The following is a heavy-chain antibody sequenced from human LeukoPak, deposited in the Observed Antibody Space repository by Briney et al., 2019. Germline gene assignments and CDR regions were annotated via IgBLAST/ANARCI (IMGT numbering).Heavy chain of an antibody. CDR1: GGSFSGYY. Sequence: SETLSLTCAVYGGSFSGYYWSWIRQPPGKGLEWIGEINHSGSTNYNPSLKSRVTISVDTSKNQFSLKLSSVTAADTAVYYCAKDVVDSSPYYFDYWGQGTLVTVSS. CDR3: AKDVVDSSPYYFDY. CDR2: INHSGST. V-gene: IGHV4-34*01. J-gene: IGHJ4*02. D-gene: IGHD2-2*01.